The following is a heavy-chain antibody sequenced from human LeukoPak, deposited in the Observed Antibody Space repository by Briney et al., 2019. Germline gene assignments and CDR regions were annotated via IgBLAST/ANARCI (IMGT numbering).Heavy chain of an antibody. V-gene: IGHV1-3*01. CDR3: ARRYGGNRSPLDY. CDR1: GYTFTTYA. Sequence: ASVKVSCKASGYTFTTYAIDWVRQAPGQRLEWMGWINAGNGNTRYSQKFQDRVTITRDTSATTVHMELSSLRSEDTALFYCARRYGGNRSPLDYWGQGTLVTVFS. CDR2: INAGNGNT. J-gene: IGHJ4*02. D-gene: IGHD4-23*01.